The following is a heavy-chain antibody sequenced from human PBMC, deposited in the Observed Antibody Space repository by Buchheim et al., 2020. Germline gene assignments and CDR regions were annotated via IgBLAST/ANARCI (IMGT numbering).Heavy chain of an antibody. Sequence: QVQLQESGPGLVKPSEALSLTCTVSVGSITGYYWNWIRQPPGKGLEWIGYTFYSGSTNYNPSLKSRVTISVDLSKNLFSLKLSSVTAADTGVYYCARHNALTSAGFDYWGQGTL. CDR2: TFYSGST. J-gene: IGHJ4*02. V-gene: IGHV4-59*08. D-gene: IGHD6-13*01. CDR1: VGSITGYY. CDR3: ARHNALTSAGFDY.